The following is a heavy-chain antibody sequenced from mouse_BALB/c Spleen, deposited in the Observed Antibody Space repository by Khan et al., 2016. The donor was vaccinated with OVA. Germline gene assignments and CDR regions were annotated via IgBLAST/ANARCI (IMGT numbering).Heavy chain of an antibody. CDR2: INPSNDYT. Sequence: QVQLQQSGAELARPGASLKMSCKASGYTFTSYTIHWVRQRPGLTLEWIGHINPSNDYTNYNQKFKDKATLIVDKSSSTAYMQLSSLTSEDSAVYYCVREWAYHRSDGWFAYWGQGTLVTVSA. D-gene: IGHD2-14*01. V-gene: IGHV1-4*01. J-gene: IGHJ3*01. CDR1: GYTFTSYT. CDR3: VREWAYHRSDGWFAY.